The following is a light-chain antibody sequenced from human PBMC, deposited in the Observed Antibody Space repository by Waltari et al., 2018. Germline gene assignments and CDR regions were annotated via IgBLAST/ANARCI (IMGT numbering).Light chain of an antibody. J-gene: IGKJ2*01. CDR1: QRISNS. CDR2: AAS. Sequence: DIHMIKSPSSLFSFVGDKVTITCWASQRISNSLASYQQKPRKAPKLLLYAASRWESGVPARFSGSGSGTDYTLTISSLQPEDFATYYCQQYYSTTYTFGQGTKLEIK. V-gene: IGKV1-NL1*01. CDR3: QQYYSTTYT.